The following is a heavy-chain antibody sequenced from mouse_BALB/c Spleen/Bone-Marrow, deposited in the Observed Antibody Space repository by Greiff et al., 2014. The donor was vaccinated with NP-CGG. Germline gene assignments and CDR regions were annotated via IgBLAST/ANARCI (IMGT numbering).Heavy chain of an antibody. Sequence: QVQLQQSGAELARPGASVELSCTASGYAFTSYWMRWVRQRPGQGLEWIGAIYPGDGATRYTQKFKGKSTLTADRASSTAYMQLSSEASEDSAFYYCARGVDSYDWGQGTLVTVSA. CDR1: GYAFTSYW. CDR2: IYPGDGAT. CDR3: ARGVDSYD. D-gene: IGHD2-12*01. V-gene: IGHV1-87*01. J-gene: IGHJ3*01.